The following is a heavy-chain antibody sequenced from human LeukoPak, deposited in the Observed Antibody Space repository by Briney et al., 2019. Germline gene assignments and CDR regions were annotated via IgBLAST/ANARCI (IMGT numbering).Heavy chain of an antibody. Sequence: PSETLSLTCTVSGGSISSYYWSWIRQPPGKGLEWIGYIYYSGSTYYDPSLKSRVTISVDTSKNQFSLKLSSVTAADTAVYYCARLWSVLLWFGELYAFDIWGQGTMVTVSS. CDR1: GGSISSYY. CDR2: IYYSGST. D-gene: IGHD3-10*01. V-gene: IGHV4-59*12. CDR3: ARLWSVLLWFGELYAFDI. J-gene: IGHJ3*02.